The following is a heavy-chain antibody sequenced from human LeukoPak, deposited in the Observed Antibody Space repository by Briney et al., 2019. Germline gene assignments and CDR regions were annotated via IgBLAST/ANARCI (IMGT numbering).Heavy chain of an antibody. Sequence: SSETLSLTCTVSGGSISSSSYYWGWIRQTPGKGLEWIGSIYYSGSTYYNPSLKSRVTISVDTSKNQFTLKLSSVTAADTAVYYCARLDYADYYFDYWGQGTLVTVSS. V-gene: IGHV4-39*01. J-gene: IGHJ4*02. D-gene: IGHD4-17*01. CDR3: ARLDYADYYFDY. CDR1: GGSISSSSYY. CDR2: IYYSGST.